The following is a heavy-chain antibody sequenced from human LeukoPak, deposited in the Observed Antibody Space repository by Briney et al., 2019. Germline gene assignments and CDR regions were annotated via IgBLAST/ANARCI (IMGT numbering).Heavy chain of an antibody. Sequence: SSETLSLTCTVSGGSISSYYWSCIRQPPGKGLEWMGYIYYSGSTNYNASLKSRVTISVDTSKNQFSLKLSSVTAADTAVYYCARHNNGYYDSSGYYPPFGPWGQGTLVTVSS. CDR3: ARHNNGYYDSSGYYPPFGP. J-gene: IGHJ5*02. D-gene: IGHD3-22*01. V-gene: IGHV4-59*08. CDR2: IYYSGST. CDR1: GGSISSYY.